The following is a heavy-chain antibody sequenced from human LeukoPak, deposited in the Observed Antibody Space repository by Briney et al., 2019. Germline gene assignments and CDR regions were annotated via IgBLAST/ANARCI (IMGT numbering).Heavy chain of an antibody. J-gene: IGHJ6*02. Sequence: ASVKVSCKASGYTFTSYGISWVRQAPGQGLEWMGWISAYNGNTNYAQKLQGRVTMTTDTSTSTAYTELRSLRSDDTAVYYCARDGSTIAAAGPYYGMDVWGQGTTVTVSS. D-gene: IGHD6-13*01. CDR3: ARDGSTIAAAGPYYGMDV. V-gene: IGHV1-18*01. CDR2: ISAYNGNT. CDR1: GYTFTSYG.